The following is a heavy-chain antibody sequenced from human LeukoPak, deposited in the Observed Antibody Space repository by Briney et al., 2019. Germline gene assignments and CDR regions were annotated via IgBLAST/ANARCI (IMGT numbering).Heavy chain of an antibody. CDR2: ITWKSHRT. Sequence: PGGSLRLSCAASGITSDDNTMHGVRQTPGRGLEWVSFITWKSHRTHYADSVKGRFTVSRDNSKDSMYLEMNSLKTEDTGLYHCASEVGYRSLGYLGQGTLVTVSS. CDR1: GITSDDNT. CDR3: ASEVGYRSLGY. J-gene: IGHJ4*02. V-gene: IGHV3-43*01. D-gene: IGHD3-3*01.